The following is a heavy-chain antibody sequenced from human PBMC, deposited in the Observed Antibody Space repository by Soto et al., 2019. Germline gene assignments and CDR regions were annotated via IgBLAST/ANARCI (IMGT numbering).Heavy chain of an antibody. CDR3: APTAAAGTRYYGMDF. V-gene: IGHV3-30-3*01. J-gene: IGHJ6*02. Sequence: QVQLVESGGGVVQPGGSLRLSCAASGFTFTSYAMHWVRQAPGKGLEWVAAVSYDGNDNYYADFVKGRFTISRDNSKNTLNLQMDSLRPEDTAVYSCAPTAAAGTRYYGMDFWGQGTTVTVS. CDR1: GFTFTSYA. D-gene: IGHD6-13*01. CDR2: VSYDGNDN.